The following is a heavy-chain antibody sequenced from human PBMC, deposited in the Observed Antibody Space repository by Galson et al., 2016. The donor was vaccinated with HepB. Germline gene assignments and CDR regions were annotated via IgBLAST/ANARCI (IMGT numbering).Heavy chain of an antibody. CDR2: ITGDGFHT. CDR3: AKGALPYCTGVTCYPFDL. J-gene: IGHJ4*02. D-gene: IGHD2-8*02. CDR1: GFSFTNYA. Sequence: SLRLSCAASGFSFTNYAMSWVRQAPGKRLEWVSGITGDGFHTWYEDSARGRSTISRDNSRTTVYLQMNSLRAEDTATFYCAKGALPYCTGVTCYPFDLWGQGTLVTVSS. V-gene: IGHV3-23*01.